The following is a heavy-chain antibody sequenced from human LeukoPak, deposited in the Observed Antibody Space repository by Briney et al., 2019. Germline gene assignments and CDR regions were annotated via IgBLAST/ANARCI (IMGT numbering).Heavy chain of an antibody. Sequence: PGGSLRLSCATSGFSFSSYAMSWVRQAPGKGLEWVSGISGSVGITYYADSVKGRFTISRDNSKNTLYLQMNSLRAEDMAVYYCAKVMSRTNKYHYYMDVWGKGTTVTVSS. CDR3: AKVMSRTNKYHYYMDV. J-gene: IGHJ6*03. V-gene: IGHV3-23*01. CDR2: ISGSVGIT. D-gene: IGHD1/OR15-1a*01. CDR1: GFSFSSYA.